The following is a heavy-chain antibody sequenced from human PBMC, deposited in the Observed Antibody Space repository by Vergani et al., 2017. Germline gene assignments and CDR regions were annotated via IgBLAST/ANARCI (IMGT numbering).Heavy chain of an antibody. CDR2: IYYSGST. D-gene: IGHD6-13*01. Sequence: QVQLQESGPGLVKPSETLSLTCTVSGGSISSYYWSWIRQPPGKGLEWIGYIYYSGSTNYNPPLKSRVTITVDTAKNQFSLKLSAVTAADTAVYYCAGGLRSSSWAYYDYGMDVWGQGTTVTVSS. V-gene: IGHV4-59*01. CDR1: GGSISSYY. J-gene: IGHJ6*02. CDR3: AGGLRSSSWAYYDYGMDV.